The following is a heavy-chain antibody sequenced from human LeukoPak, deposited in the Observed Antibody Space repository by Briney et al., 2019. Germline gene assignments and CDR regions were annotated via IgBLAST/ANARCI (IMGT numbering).Heavy chain of an antibody. CDR2: IKQSGGT. V-gene: IGHV4-39*07. J-gene: IGHJ4*02. CDR3: ASRRRDAYNYFDY. CDR1: GGSISSSSYY. Sequence: SETLSLTCTVSGGSISSSSYYWGWIRQPPGKGLEWIGEIKQSGGTNYNLSLKSRVTISVDTSKNQFSLKLNSVTAADTAVYYCASRRRDAYNYFDYWGQGTLVTVSS. D-gene: IGHD5-24*01.